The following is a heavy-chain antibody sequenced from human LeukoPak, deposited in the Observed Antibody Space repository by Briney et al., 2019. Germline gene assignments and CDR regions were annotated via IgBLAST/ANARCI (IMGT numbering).Heavy chain of an antibody. CDR2: ISSSSRYI. CDR1: GFTFSSYS. CDR3: AREGDRSGYYYSY. J-gene: IGHJ4*02. Sequence: GGSLRLSCAASGFTFSSYSMNWVRQAPGKGLEWVSSISSSSRYIYYADSVKGRFTIYRDNAKNSLYLQMNSLRAEDTAVYYCAREGDRSGYYYSYWGQGTLVTVSS. V-gene: IGHV3-21*01. D-gene: IGHD3-22*01.